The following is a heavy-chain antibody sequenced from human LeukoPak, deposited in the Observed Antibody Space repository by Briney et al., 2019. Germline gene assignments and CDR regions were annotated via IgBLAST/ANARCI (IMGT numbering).Heavy chain of an antibody. CDR1: GGSISSSSYF. CDR2: IYYSGST. J-gene: IGHJ4*02. CDR3: ARRYYYDSSGYWYYFDY. D-gene: IGHD3-22*01. Sequence: KTWETLSLTCTVSGGSISSSSYFWGWIRQPPGKGLEWIVSIYYSGSTHYNPSLKSRVTISADTSKNQFSLKLSSVTAADTAVHYCARRYYYDSSGYWYYFDYWGQGTLVTVSS. V-gene: IGHV4-39*01.